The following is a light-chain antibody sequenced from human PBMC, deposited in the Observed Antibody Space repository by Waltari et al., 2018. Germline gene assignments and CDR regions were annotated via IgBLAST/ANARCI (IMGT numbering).Light chain of an antibody. CDR2: DAS. J-gene: IGKJ4*01. CDR1: QDLRNF. CDR3: QQHENPPLT. V-gene: IGKV1-33*01. Sequence: DIQMTQSPSSLSASLGDSVTITCQASQDLRNFLNWYQQKPGKAPRLLIYDASTLEAGVSSRFRGSGSGTDFTLTIASLQSEDIATYYCQQHENPPLTFGGGTKVEIK.